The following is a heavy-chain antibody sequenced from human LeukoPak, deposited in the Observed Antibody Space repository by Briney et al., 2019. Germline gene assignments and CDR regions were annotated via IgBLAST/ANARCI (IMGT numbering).Heavy chain of an antibody. CDR1: EFSVGSNY. CDR2: IYSGGST. D-gene: IGHD5-12*01. J-gene: IGHJ4*02. V-gene: IGHV3-66*01. Sequence: GGSLRLSCAASEFSVGSNYMTWVRQAPGKGLEWVSLIYSGGSTYYADSVKGRFTISRDNSKNTLYLQMNSLRAEDTAVYYCARYLYSGYGNDYWGQGTLVTVSS. CDR3: ARYLYSGYGNDY.